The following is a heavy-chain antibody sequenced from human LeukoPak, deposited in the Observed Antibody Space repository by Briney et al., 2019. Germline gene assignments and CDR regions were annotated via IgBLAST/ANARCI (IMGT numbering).Heavy chain of an antibody. CDR3: ARERDSALDY. J-gene: IGHJ4*02. CDR2: ISSSGDSP. D-gene: IGHD5-24*01. Sequence: PGGSLRLSCAASGFTFRSYAMHWVRQAPGKGLEYVSAISSSGDSPYYANSVKGRFTISRDNSKNTLYLQMGSLRGEDMALYYWARERDSALDYWGQGTLVTVSS. V-gene: IGHV3-64*01. CDR1: GFTFRSYA.